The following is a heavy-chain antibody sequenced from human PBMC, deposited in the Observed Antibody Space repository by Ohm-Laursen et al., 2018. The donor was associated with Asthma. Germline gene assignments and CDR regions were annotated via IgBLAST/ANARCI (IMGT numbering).Heavy chain of an antibody. CDR1: GFAFSTHA. J-gene: IGHJ4*02. Sequence: SLRLSCAASGFAFSTHAMHWVRQAPGKGLEWVALIWHDGSTQFYADSVKGRFTISRDDSQKTLYLQMNSLRAEDTAVYFCARDGNFGDFARDYWGQGTLVTASS. CDR2: IWHDGSTQ. D-gene: IGHD4-17*01. V-gene: IGHV3-33*08. CDR3: ARDGNFGDFARDY.